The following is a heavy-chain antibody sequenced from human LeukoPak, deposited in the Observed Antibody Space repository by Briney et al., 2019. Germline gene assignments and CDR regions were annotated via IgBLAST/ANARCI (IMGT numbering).Heavy chain of an antibody. D-gene: IGHD6-19*01. CDR3: ARRPRLVQDPGYFDY. CDR1: GFTVSSNY. CDR2: IYSGGST. Sequence: PGGSLRLSCAASGFTVSSNYMSWVRQAPGKGLEWVSVIYSGGSTYYADSVKGRFTISRDNSKNTLYLQMNSLRAEDTAVYYCARRPRLVQDPGYFDYWGQGTLVTVSS. J-gene: IGHJ4*02. V-gene: IGHV3-66*04.